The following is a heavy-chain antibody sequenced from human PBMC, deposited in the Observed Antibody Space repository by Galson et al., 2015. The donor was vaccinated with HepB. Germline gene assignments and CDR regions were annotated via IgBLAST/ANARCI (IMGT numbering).Heavy chain of an antibody. V-gene: IGHV3-21*01. CDR2: ITSSSSLI. Sequence: SLRLSCAASEFAFGSSSMNWVRQAPGKGLEWVSSITSSSSLIYYADSVKGRFTISRDNAKNSLFLQMNSLRAEDTAVYYCATTFGLVSHTYTMDVWGHGTTVTVSS. CDR1: EFAFGSSS. D-gene: IGHD3/OR15-3a*01. CDR3: ATTFGLVSHTYTMDV. J-gene: IGHJ6*02.